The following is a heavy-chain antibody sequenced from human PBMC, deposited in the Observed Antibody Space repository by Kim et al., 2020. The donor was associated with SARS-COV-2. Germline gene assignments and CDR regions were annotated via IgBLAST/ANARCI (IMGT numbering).Heavy chain of an antibody. Sequence: GGSLRLSCTASGFTFGDYAMSWVRQAPGKGLEWVGFIRSKAYGGTTEYAASVKGRFTISRDDSKSIAYLQMNSLKTEDTAVYYCTRVFMGGWELYYFDYWGQGTLVTVSS. J-gene: IGHJ4*02. CDR1: GFTFGDYA. CDR3: TRVFMGGWELYYFDY. V-gene: IGHV3-49*04. CDR2: IRSKAYGGTT. D-gene: IGHD1-26*01.